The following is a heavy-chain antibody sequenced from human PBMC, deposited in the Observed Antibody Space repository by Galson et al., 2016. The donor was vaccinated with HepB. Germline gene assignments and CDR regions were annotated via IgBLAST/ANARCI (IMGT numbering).Heavy chain of an antibody. V-gene: IGHV1-3*04. Sequence: SVKVSCKASGYTFTMYAIHWVRQAPGQGLEWMGWINTRHGPTKYSKNFQGRVTITTDTSASTAYMDLSSLRSEDTAVYYCARGSFYGYEPDAFDIWGQGTMVTVSS. J-gene: IGHJ3*02. CDR1: GYTFTMYA. CDR2: INTRHGPT. CDR3: ARGSFYGYEPDAFDI. D-gene: IGHD5-12*01.